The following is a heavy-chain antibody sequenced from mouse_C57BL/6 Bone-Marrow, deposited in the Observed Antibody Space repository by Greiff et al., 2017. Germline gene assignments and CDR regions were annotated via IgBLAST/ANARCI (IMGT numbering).Heavy chain of an antibody. Sequence: VQLKESGAELVRPGASVKLSCTASGFNIKDDYMHWVKQRPEQGLEWIGWIDPENGDTEYASKFQGKATITADTSSNTAYLQLSSLTSEDTAVYYCTTSYYSNSFAYWGQGTLVTVSA. CDR1: GFNIKDDY. V-gene: IGHV14-4*01. D-gene: IGHD2-5*01. J-gene: IGHJ3*01. CDR2: IDPENGDT. CDR3: TTSYYSNSFAY.